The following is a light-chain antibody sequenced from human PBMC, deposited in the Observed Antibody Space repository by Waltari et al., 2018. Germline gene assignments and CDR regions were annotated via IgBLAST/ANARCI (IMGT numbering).Light chain of an antibody. J-gene: IGLJ2*01. CDR1: GLRRYY. Sequence: SSELTQDPAVSVAMGQTVTITCTGNGLRRYYASWYQQRPGQAPILNMYDKNNRPSGVPDRFSGSNSDNTASLTITGAQAEDEASYYCHSRDASGVGGSFGGGTKLTVL. V-gene: IGLV3-19*01. CDR2: DKN. CDR3: HSRDASGVGGS.